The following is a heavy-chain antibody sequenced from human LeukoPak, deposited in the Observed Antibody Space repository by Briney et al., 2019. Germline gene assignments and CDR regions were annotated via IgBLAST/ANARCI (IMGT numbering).Heavy chain of an antibody. V-gene: IGHV4-59*12. J-gene: IGHJ4*02. CDR3: AGAEPRGIIWHPY. Sequence: SETLSLTCTVSGGSISSYYWSWIRQPPGKGLEWIGYIYYSGSTNYNPSLKSRVTISVDTSKNQFSLELSSVTAADTAVYYCAGAEPRGIIWHPYWGQGTLVTVPS. CDR2: IYYSGST. CDR1: GGSISSYY.